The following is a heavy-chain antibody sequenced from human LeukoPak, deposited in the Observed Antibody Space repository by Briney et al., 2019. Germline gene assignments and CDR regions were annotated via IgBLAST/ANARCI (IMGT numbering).Heavy chain of an antibody. CDR1: DGSFSSYY. V-gene: IGHV4-59*08. J-gene: IGHJ4*02. CDR3: ARLSTGWYYFDY. CDR2: IYYSGST. D-gene: IGHD6-19*01. Sequence: PSETLSLTCTVSDGSFSSYYWSWIRQPPGKGLEWIGYIYYSGSTDYNPSLKSRVTISVDTSKNQFSLRLSSVTAADTAVYYCARLSTGWYYFDYWGQGALVTVSS.